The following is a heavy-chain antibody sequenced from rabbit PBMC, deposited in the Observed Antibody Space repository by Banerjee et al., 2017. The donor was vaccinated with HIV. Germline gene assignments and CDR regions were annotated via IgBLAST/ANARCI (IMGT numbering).Heavy chain of an antibody. CDR3: ARVGTGDWDYFNL. D-gene: IGHD2-1*01. CDR2: IAIEDGGT. J-gene: IGHJ4*01. CDR1: GFSLSSSYD. Sequence: QSLEESGGDLVKPGASLTLTCTTSGFSLSSSYDMYWVRQAPGKGLEWIAWIAIEDGGTYYASWAKGRFTISKTSSTTVTLQMTSLTAADTATYFCARVGTGDWDYFNLWGPGTLVTVS. V-gene: IGHV1S40*01.